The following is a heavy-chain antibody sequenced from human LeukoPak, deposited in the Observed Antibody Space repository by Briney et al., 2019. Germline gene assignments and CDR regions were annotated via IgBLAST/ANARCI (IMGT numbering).Heavy chain of an antibody. J-gene: IGHJ3*02. D-gene: IGHD3-3*01. CDR2: INPSGGST. CDR3: ARDLGYDFSGVTHDAFDI. Sequence: ASVKVSCKASGYTFTSYDINWVRQATGQGLEWMGIINPSGGSTSYAQKFQGRVTMTRDTSTSTVYMELSSLRSEDTAVYYCARDLGYDFSGVTHDAFDIWGQGTMVTVSS. V-gene: IGHV1-46*01. CDR1: GYTFTSYD.